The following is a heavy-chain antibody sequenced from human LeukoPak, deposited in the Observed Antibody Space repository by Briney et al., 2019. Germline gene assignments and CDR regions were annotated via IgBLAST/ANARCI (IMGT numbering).Heavy chain of an antibody. CDR3: ARLGQVPAALDY. D-gene: IGHD2-2*01. CDR1: GGSISSGGYY. V-gene: IGHV4-31*03. J-gene: IGHJ4*02. Sequence: PSQTLSLTCTVSGGSISSGGYYWSWIRQHPGKGLEWIGYIYYTGSTYYNPSLKSRVTISVDTSKNQFSLKLSSVTAADTAVYYCARLGQVPAALDYWGQGTLVTVSS. CDR2: IYYTGST.